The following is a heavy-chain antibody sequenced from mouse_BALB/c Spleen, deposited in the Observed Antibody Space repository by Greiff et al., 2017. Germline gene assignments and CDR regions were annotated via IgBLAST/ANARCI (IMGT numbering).Heavy chain of an antibody. J-gene: IGHJ3*01. D-gene: IGHD2-1*01. CDR2: IWAGGST. CDR3: ARESHGNFAWFAY. V-gene: IGHV2-9*02. Sequence: VKLVESGPGLVAPSQSLSITCTVSGFSLTSYGVHWVRQPPGKGLEWLGVIWAGGSTNYNSALMSRLSISKDNSKSQVFLKMNSLQTDDTAMYYCARESHGNFAWFAYWGQGTLVTVSA. CDR1: GFSLTSYG.